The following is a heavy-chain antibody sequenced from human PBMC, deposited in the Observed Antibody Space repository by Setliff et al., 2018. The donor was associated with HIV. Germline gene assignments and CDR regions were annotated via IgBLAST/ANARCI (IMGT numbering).Heavy chain of an antibody. V-gene: IGHV1-18*01. Sequence: GASVKVSCKASGYTLINYHITWVRQAPGQGLEWVGSISASSVNTNYTQGRVTMTTDISTSTAYMELRSLRSADSAVYYCARVPVSNYYYYMDVWGKGTTVTVSS. CDR3: ARVPVSNYYYYMDV. J-gene: IGHJ6*03. CDR1: GYTLINYH. CDR2: ISASSVNT.